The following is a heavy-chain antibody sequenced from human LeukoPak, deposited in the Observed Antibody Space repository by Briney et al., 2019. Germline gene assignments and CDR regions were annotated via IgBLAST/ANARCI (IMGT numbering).Heavy chain of an antibody. D-gene: IGHD2-21*02. CDR1: GYTFTGYH. J-gene: IGHJ4*02. V-gene: IGHV1-2*06. CDR3: ARNPLYCGGDCYNPYFDY. Sequence: GASVKVSCKASGYTFTGYHMHWVRQAPGQGLEWMGRINPNSGDTNYAQKFQGRVTITRDTSISTAYVELSRLRSDDTAVYYCARNPLYCGGDCYNPYFDYWGQGTLVTVSS. CDR2: INPNSGDT.